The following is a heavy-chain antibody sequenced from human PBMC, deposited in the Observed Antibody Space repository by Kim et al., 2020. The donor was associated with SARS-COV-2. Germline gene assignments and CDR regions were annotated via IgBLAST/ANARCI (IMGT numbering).Heavy chain of an antibody. D-gene: IGHD2-2*01. J-gene: IGHJ4*02. Sequence: GRFTISRDNSKNTLYLQMNSLRAEDTAVYYCAKDPGRYCSSTSCYPIFDYWGQGTLVTVSS. V-gene: IGHV3-30*02. CDR3: AKDPGRYCSSTSCYPIFDY.